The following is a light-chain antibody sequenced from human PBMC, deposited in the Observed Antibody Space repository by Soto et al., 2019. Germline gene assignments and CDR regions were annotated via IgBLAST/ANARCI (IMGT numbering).Light chain of an antibody. V-gene: IGLV2-14*03. CDR3: SSYKSSSTLGV. J-gene: IGLJ2*01. CDR1: SSDVGGYNS. CDR2: DVS. Sequence: QSALTQPASVSGSPGQSITISCTGTSSDVGGYNSVSWYQHHPGKAPKLMIYDVSNRPSGVSNRFSGSKSGNTASLTISGLQAEDEADDYCSSYKSSSTLGVFGGGTKLTVL.